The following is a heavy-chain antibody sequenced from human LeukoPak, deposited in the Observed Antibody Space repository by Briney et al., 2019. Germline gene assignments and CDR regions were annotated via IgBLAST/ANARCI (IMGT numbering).Heavy chain of an antibody. D-gene: IGHD6-6*01. J-gene: IGHJ4*02. CDR1: GGSFSGYY. CDR2: INHSGST. CDR3: ARGNVAARAFDY. Sequence: KSSETLSLTCAVYGGSFSGYYWSWIRQPPGKGLEWIGEINHSGSTNYNPSLKSRVTISVDTSKNQFSLKLSSVTAADTAVYYCARGNVAARAFDYWGQGTLVTVSS. V-gene: IGHV4-34*01.